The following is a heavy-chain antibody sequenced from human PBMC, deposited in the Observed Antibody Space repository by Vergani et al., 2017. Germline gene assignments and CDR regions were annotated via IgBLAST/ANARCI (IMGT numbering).Heavy chain of an antibody. CDR2: INPSGGST. CDR3: ASLPAYDFWSGYHQDY. CDR1: GYTFTSYY. V-gene: IGHV1-46*01. D-gene: IGHD3-3*01. Sequence: QVQLVQSGAEVKKPGASVKVSCKASGYTFTSYYMHWVRQAPGQGLEWMGIINPSGGSTSYAQKFQGRVTITRNTSISTAYMELSSLRSEDTAVYYCASLPAYDFWSGYHQDYWGQGTLVTVSS. J-gene: IGHJ4*02.